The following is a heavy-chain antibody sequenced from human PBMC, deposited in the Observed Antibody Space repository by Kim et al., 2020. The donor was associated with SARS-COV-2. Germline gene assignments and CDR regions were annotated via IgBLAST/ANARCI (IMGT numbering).Heavy chain of an antibody. CDR3: TKGYGSGSYSRLIDY. Sequence: SVKARFTIPRDNPKNTLYLKMNGLRAEDTALYYCTKGYGSGSYSRLIDYWGQGTLVTVSS. D-gene: IGHD3-10*01. V-gene: IGHV3-23*01. J-gene: IGHJ4*02.